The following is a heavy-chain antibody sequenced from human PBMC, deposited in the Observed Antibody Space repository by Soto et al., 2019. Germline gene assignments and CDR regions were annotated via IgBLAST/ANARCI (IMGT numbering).Heavy chain of an antibody. V-gene: IGHV3-21*01. CDR3: ARDGDCSGGSCYSAYYYGMDV. D-gene: IGHD2-15*01. J-gene: IGHJ6*02. Sequence: PGGSLRLSCAASGFTFNSYAVSWVRQAPGKGLEWVSSISSSSSYIYYADSVKGRFTISRDNAKNSLYLQMNSLRAEDTAVYYCARDGDCSGGSCYSAYYYGMDVWGQGTTVTVSS. CDR1: GFTFNSYA. CDR2: ISSSSSYI.